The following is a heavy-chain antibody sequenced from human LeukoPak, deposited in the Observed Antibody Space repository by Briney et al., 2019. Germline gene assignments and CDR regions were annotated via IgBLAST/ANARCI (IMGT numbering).Heavy chain of an antibody. V-gene: IGHV3-64D*06. CDR2: ISSNGGST. J-gene: IGHJ4*02. CDR3: VKERSSGWYDFDY. CDR1: GFTFSSYA. D-gene: IGHD6-19*01. Sequence: GGSLRLSCSASGFTFSSYAMHWVRQAPGKGLEYVSGISSNGGSTYYADSVKDRFTISRDNSKNTLYLQMSSLRAEDTAVYYCVKERSSGWYDFDYWGQGTLVTVSS.